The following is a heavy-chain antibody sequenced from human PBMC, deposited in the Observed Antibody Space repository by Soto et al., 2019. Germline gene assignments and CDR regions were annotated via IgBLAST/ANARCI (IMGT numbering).Heavy chain of an antibody. D-gene: IGHD2-8*01. J-gene: IGHJ5*02. CDR3: ARERDGHNPNWCDL. Sequence: EVQVVETGGGLIQPGGSLRLSCAVSGFTVSSNYMSWVRQPPGKGPEWVSDIYSGGSTYYADSVKGRFTISRDNSKNTLYLQMNSLRAEDTAVYYCARERDGHNPNWCDLWGQGTLVTVSS. V-gene: IGHV3-53*02. CDR1: GFTVSSNY. CDR2: IYSGGST.